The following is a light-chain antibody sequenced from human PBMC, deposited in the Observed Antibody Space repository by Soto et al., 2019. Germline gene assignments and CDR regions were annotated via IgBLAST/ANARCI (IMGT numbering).Light chain of an antibody. V-gene: IGLV2-14*01. J-gene: IGLJ1*01. Sequence: VLTQAASVSGSPGQSITISCTGTSNDVGGYNYVSWYQQHPDTAPKLIIYDVRYRPSGVSDRFSGSKSGNTASLTISGLQAEDEADYYCSAYTSSSTPYVFGSGTKVTVL. CDR3: SAYTSSSTPYV. CDR1: SNDVGGYNY. CDR2: DVR.